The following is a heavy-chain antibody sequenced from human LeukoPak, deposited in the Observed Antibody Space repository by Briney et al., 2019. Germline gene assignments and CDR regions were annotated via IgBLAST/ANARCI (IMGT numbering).Heavy chain of an antibody. CDR1: GGTFSSYA. D-gene: IGHD3-9*01. CDR2: IIPIFGTA. V-gene: IGHV1-69*13. CDR3: ARGSHDILTGYPTAYYFDY. J-gene: IGHJ4*02. Sequence: ASVKVSCKASGGTFSSYAISWVRQAPGQGLEWMGGIIPIFGTANYAQKFQGRVTITADESTSTAYMELSSLRSEDTAVYYCARGSHDILTGYPTAYYFDYWGQGTLVTVSS.